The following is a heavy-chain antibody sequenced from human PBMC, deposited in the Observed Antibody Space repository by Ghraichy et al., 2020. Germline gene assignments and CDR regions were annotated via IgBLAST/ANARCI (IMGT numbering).Heavy chain of an antibody. Sequence: SGPTLVKPSQTLTLTCTLSGFSLTTGGVCVSWIRQSPGKALEWLACIDWDDDKYYDSSLKTRLTISKDTSKNQVMLRMTNMDPVDTATYYCARLKFTSAGAFYAFDLWGQGTMVTVSS. CDR1: GFSLTTGGVC. CDR3: ARLKFTSAGAFYAFDL. CDR2: IDWDDDK. J-gene: IGHJ3*01. D-gene: IGHD2/OR15-2a*01. V-gene: IGHV2-70*11.